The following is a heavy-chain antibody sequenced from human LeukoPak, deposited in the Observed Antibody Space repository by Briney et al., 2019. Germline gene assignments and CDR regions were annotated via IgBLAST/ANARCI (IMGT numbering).Heavy chain of an antibody. Sequence: SETLSLTCTDSGGSISSGSYYWSWIRQPAGKGLEWIGRIYTSGSTNYNPSLKSRVTISVDTSKNQFSLKLSSVTAADTAVYYCARGREWELLSFWGQGTLVTVSS. J-gene: IGHJ4*02. CDR3: ARGREWELLSF. CDR1: GGSISSGSYY. V-gene: IGHV4-61*02. D-gene: IGHD1-26*01. CDR2: IYTSGST.